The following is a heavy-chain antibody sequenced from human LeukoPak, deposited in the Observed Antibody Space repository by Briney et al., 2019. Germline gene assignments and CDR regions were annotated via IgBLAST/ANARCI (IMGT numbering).Heavy chain of an antibody. J-gene: IGHJ3*02. Sequence: SETLSLTCTVSGGSLSSYYWSWIRQPPGKGLEWIGHIYYSGSTNYNPSLMSRVTISVDTSKNQFSLKLSSVTAADTAVYYCARDPEYSSSSQAFDIWGQGTMVTVSS. CDR2: IYYSGST. D-gene: IGHD6-6*01. CDR1: GGSLSSYY. V-gene: IGHV4-59*01. CDR3: ARDPEYSSSSQAFDI.